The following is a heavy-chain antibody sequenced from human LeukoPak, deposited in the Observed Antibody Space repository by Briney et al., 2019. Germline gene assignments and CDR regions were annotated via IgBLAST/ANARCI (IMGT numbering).Heavy chain of an antibody. V-gene: IGHV4-34*01. CDR1: GGSFSGYY. CDR3: ARPLYSYGYFY. J-gene: IGHJ4*02. Sequence: PSETLSLTCAVYGGSFSGYYWSWIRQPPGKGLEWIGEINHSGSTNYNPSLKSRVTISVDTPKNQFSLKLSSVTAADTAVYYCARPLYSYGYFYWGQGTLVTVSS. D-gene: IGHD5-18*01. CDR2: INHSGST.